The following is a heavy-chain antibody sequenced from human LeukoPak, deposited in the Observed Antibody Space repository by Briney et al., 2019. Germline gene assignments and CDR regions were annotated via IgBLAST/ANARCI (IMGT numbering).Heavy chain of an antibody. V-gene: IGHV3-23*01. Sequence: GGSLRLSCAASGFTFSSYAMGWVRQAPGKGLEWVSAISGSGGSTYYADSVKGRFTISRDSSKNTLYLQMNSLRAEDTAVYYCAKGQWVLLYYFDYWGQGTLVTVSS. CDR1: GFTFSSYA. CDR3: AKGQWVLLYYFDY. CDR2: ISGSGGST. J-gene: IGHJ4*02. D-gene: IGHD1-26*01.